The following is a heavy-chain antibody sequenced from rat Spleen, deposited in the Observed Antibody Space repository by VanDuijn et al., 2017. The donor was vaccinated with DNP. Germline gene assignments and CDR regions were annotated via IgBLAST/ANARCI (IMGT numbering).Heavy chain of an antibody. CDR3: ARWGGDYFDY. CDR2: ISTSGGST. J-gene: IGHJ2*01. Sequence: EVHLVESGGGLVQPGRSLKLSCAASGFTFSDYGMAWVLQAPTKGLEWVATISTSGGSTFYRHSVKGRFTISRDNTKDTLNLQMDSLRSEDMATYYCARWGGDYFDYWGQGVMVTVSS. CDR1: GFTFSDYG. V-gene: IGHV5S13*01.